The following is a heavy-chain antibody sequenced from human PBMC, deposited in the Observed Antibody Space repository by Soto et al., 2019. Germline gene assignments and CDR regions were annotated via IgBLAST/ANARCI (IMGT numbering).Heavy chain of an antibody. CDR1: GGSISSSNW. CDR3: ARGREYSSGWYVYFDY. Sequence: SETLSLTCAVSGGSISSSNWWSWVRQPPGKGLEWIGEIYHSGSTNYNPSLKSRVTISVDKSKNQFSLKLSSVTAADTAVYYCARGREYSSGWYVYFDYWGQGTLVTVSS. D-gene: IGHD6-19*01. CDR2: IYHSGST. J-gene: IGHJ4*02. V-gene: IGHV4-4*02.